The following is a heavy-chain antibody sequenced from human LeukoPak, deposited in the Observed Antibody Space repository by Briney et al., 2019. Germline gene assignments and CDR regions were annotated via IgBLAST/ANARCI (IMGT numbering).Heavy chain of an antibody. D-gene: IGHD1-26*01. CDR1: GGSFSGYY. CDR2: IYYSGST. V-gene: IGHV4-59*01. J-gene: IGHJ4*02. CDR3: ARALGGLFDY. Sequence: SETLSLTCAVYGGSFSGYYWSWIRHPPGKELEWIGYIYYSGSTNYNPSLKSRVTISVDTSKNQFSVKLSCVSAADTAVYYCARALGGLFDYWGEGTLVTVSS.